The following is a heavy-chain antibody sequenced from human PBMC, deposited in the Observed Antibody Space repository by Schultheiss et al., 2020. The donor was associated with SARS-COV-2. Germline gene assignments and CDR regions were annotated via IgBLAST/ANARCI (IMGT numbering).Heavy chain of an antibody. CDR1: GFTFDDYA. J-gene: IGHJ4*02. D-gene: IGHD2-15*01. CDR2: ISWNSGSI. V-gene: IGHV3-9*01. CDR3: ARDIVVNSFDY. Sequence: GGSLRLSCAASGFTFDDYAMHWVRQAPGKGLEWVSGISWNSGSIGYADSVKGRFTISRDNAKNSLYLQMNSLRAEDTAVYYCARDIVVNSFDYWGQGTLVTVSS.